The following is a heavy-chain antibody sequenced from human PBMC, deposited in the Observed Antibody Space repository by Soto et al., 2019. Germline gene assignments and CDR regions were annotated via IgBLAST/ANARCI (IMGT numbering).Heavy chain of an antibody. Sequence: VQLQQWGAGLLKPSETLSLTCEVSGGSFGGYYWSWIRQPPGKGLEWIGEINHVGTTNYNPSLKSRVTISLDMSKNQFSLKLTSVTAADTAVYYCARHYYDSTGYYRSPLGDWGQGNLVTVSS. CDR2: INHVGTT. J-gene: IGHJ4*02. V-gene: IGHV4-34*01. CDR1: GGSFGGYY. D-gene: IGHD3-22*01. CDR3: ARHYYDSTGYYRSPLGD.